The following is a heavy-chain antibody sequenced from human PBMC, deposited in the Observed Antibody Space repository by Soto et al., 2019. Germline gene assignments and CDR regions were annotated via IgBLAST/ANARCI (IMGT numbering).Heavy chain of an antibody. V-gene: IGHV4-39*01. CDR3: ARLRPPGGYSSGGFDS. J-gene: IGHJ4*02. CDR2: IYYGGST. D-gene: IGHD6-19*01. CDR1: YC. Sequence: YCWALIRQAPGKGLEWVESIYYGGSTYYNPSLKSRVTISVDTSTNQFSLRLTSGVAGDTVVYYCARLRPPGGYSSGGFDSCGAAILVTLSS.